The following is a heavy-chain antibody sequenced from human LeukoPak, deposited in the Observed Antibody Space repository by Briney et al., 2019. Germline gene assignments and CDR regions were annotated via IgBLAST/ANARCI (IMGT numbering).Heavy chain of an antibody. J-gene: IGHJ4*02. CDR1: GFTSSNYA. Sequence: GGSLRLSCAGSGFTSSNYAMSWVRQAPGKGLEWVSGISGGGGSTYYADSVKGRLTISRDNSKNTLYLQMNSLRAEDTAVYYCAKKGATTGDFDYWGQGTLVTVSS. D-gene: IGHD1-26*01. CDR3: AKKGATTGDFDY. V-gene: IGHV3-23*01. CDR2: ISGGGGST.